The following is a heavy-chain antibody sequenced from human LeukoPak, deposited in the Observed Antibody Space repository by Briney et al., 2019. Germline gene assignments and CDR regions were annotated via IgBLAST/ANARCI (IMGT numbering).Heavy chain of an antibody. CDR2: IIPIFGTA. CDR1: RGTFRSYA. V-gene: IGHV1-69*13. J-gene: IGHJ5*02. Sequence: GASVKVSCKASRGTFRSYAIGSVRQAPGQEVEWRGGIIPIFGTANYAQKFQGRVTITADESTSTAYMELSSLRSEDTAVYYCARDLGTENWFDPWGQGTLVTVSS. CDR3: ARDLGTENWFDP.